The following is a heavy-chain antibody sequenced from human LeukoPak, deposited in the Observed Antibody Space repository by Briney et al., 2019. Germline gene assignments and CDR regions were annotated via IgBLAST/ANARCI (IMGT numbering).Heavy chain of an antibody. CDR3: ARDRSVYYGSGGINWFDP. CDR2: IYYSGST. V-gene: IGHV4-39*07. Sequence: SETLSLTCTVSGGSISSSSYYWGWIRQPPGKGLEWIGSIYYSGSTYYNPSLKSRVTISVDTSKNQFSLKLSSVTAADTAVYYCARDRSVYYGSGGINWFDPWGQGTLVTVSS. CDR1: GGSISSSSYY. D-gene: IGHD3-10*01. J-gene: IGHJ5*02.